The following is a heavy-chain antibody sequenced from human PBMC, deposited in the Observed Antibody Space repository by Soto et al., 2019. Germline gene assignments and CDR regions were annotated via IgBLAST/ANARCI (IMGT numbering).Heavy chain of an antibody. J-gene: IGHJ6*02. D-gene: IGHD1-26*01. CDR2: ISYGVSNK. CDR3: ARDVESGSSQYYYYYYGMDV. Sequence: SLRLSCAASGFTFSSYAMHWVRQAPGKGLEWLAVISYGVSNKYYAESLNGRFTISRDNSKNTPYLQMNSLRADDTAVYYCARDVESGSSQYYYYYYGMDVWGQGTTVTVSS. CDR1: GFTFSSYA. V-gene: IGHV3-30-3*01.